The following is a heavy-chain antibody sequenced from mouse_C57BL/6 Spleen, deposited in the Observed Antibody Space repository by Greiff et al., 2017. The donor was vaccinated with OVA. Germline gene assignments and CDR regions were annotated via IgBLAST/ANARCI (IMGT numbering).Heavy chain of an antibody. CDR2: IHPNSGST. Sequence: QVQLQQPGAELVKPGASVKLSCKASGYTFTSYWMHWVKQRPGQGLEWIGMIHPNSGSTNYNEKFKSKATLTVDKSSSTAYMQLSSLTSEDSAVYYCARTLDGYEFAYWGQGTLVTVSA. D-gene: IGHD2-2*01. CDR3: ARTLDGYEFAY. CDR1: GYTFTSYW. V-gene: IGHV1-64*01. J-gene: IGHJ3*01.